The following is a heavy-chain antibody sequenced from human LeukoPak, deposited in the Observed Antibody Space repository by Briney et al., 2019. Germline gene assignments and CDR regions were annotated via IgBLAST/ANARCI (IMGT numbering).Heavy chain of an antibody. Sequence: GASVKVSCKASGYIFTGYCMHGVRQAPGQGLEWMGWINPNSGGTVYAQKFQGRVTMTRDMSISTAYMELNRLKSDDTAMYYCARGRGGCGGSNWFDPWGQGTLVTVSS. CDR3: ARGRGGCGGSNWFDP. CDR1: GYIFTGYC. J-gene: IGHJ5*02. D-gene: IGHD6-19*01. V-gene: IGHV1-2*02. CDR2: INPNSGGT.